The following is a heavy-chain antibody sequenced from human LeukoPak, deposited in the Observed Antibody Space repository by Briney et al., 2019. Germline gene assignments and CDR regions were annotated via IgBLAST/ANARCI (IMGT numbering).Heavy chain of an antibody. CDR3: AREEVHQTESLVF. V-gene: IGHV3-64*04. Sequence: GGSQISCCSASAFTFSSYGLYWVRQAPGKGLEYVSGISSNGGSTYDADSVKGRFTISRDNSKNTLYLQMNSLRAEDTAVYYCAREEVHQTESLVFWRRRTLVTVSS. J-gene: IGHJ4*02. D-gene: IGHD1-1*01. CDR2: ISSNGGST. CDR1: AFTFSSYG.